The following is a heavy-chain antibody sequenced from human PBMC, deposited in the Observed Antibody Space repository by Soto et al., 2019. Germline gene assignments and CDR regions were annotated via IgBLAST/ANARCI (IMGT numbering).Heavy chain of an antibody. CDR3: ARNMVRGVPYYFDY. J-gene: IGHJ4*02. D-gene: IGHD3-10*01. Sequence: QVQLVESGGGVVQPGRSLRLSCAASGFTFSSYAMHWVRQAPGKGLEWVAVISYDGSNKYYADSVKGRFTIPRDNSKNTLYLQMNSLRAEDTAVYYCARNMVRGVPYYFDYWGQGTLVTVSS. CDR1: GFTFSSYA. CDR2: ISYDGSNK. V-gene: IGHV3-30-3*01.